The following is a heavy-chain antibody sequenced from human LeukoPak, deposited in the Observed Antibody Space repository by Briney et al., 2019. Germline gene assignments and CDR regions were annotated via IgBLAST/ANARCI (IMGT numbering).Heavy chain of an antibody. J-gene: IGHJ4*02. CDR1: GFTFSSYS. CDR3: AKTEYYDSSGYIDY. D-gene: IGHD3-22*01. CDR2: ISNDGSNK. Sequence: PGGSLRLSCAASGFTFSSYSMNWVRQAPGKGLEWVAVISNDGSNKDYADAVKGRFTISRDNSKNTLYLQMNSLRAEDTAVYYCAKTEYYDSSGYIDYWGQGTLVTVSS. V-gene: IGHV3-30*18.